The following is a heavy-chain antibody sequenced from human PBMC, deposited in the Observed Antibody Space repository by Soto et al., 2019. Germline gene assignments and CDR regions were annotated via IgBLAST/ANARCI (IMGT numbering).Heavy chain of an antibody. Sequence: QLQLQESGPGLVKPSETLSLTCTVSGGSISSSSYYWGWIRQPPGKGLEWIGSIYYSGGTYYNPSLKSRVTISVDTSKNQFSLKLSSVTAADTAVYYCARQPYYYGSGSYYIDYWGQGTLVTVSS. J-gene: IGHJ4*02. CDR2: IYYSGGT. V-gene: IGHV4-39*01. CDR1: GGSISSSSYY. CDR3: ARQPYYYGSGSYYIDY. D-gene: IGHD3-10*01.